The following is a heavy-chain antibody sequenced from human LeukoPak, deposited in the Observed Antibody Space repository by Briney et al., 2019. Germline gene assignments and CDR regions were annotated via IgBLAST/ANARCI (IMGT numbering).Heavy chain of an antibody. Sequence: GGSLRLSCTASGFTFGDYAMSWVRQAPGKGLEWVGFIRSKAYDGTTEYAASVKGRFTISRDDSKSIAYLQMNSLKTEDTAVYYCTRVSRYRTMIVVVDMSYFDYWGQGTLVTVSS. V-gene: IGHV3-49*04. D-gene: IGHD3-22*01. CDR1: GFTFGDYA. CDR3: TRVSRYRTMIVVVDMSYFDY. CDR2: IRSKAYDGTT. J-gene: IGHJ4*02.